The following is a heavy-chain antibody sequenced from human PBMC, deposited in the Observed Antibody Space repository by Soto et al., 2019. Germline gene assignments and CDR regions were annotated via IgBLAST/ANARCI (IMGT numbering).Heavy chain of an antibody. CDR1: GFTFSSYA. Sequence: GGSLRLSCAASGFTFSSYAMTWVRQAPGKGLEWVSGISGRGGSAYYTDSVRGRFIISRDDSKNTVYLQMDSLRTEDTAVYYCAKEISVVVGRFDYWGQGTPVTVSS. V-gene: IGHV3-23*01. J-gene: IGHJ4*02. D-gene: IGHD2-21*01. CDR3: AKEISVVVGRFDY. CDR2: ISGRGGSA.